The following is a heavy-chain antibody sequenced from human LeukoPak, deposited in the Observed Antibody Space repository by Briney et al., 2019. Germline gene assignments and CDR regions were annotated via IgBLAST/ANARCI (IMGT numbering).Heavy chain of an antibody. Sequence: SETLSLTCTVSGGSISSGDYYWTWIRQPAGKGLEWIGRIYTSGNTNYNPSLNSRVTMSVDTSKNQFSLKLSSLTAADTAVYYCAREKQLLGRDAFDIWGQGTMVTVSS. CDR3: AREKQLLGRDAFDI. J-gene: IGHJ3*02. CDR2: IYTSGNT. V-gene: IGHV4-61*02. D-gene: IGHD6-6*01. CDR1: GGSISSGDYY.